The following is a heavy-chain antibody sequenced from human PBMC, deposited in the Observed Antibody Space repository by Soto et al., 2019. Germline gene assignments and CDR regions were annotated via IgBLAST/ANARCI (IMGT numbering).Heavy chain of an antibody. CDR3: AKRVNDFWSGYYGHYGMDV. V-gene: IGHV3-33*06. J-gene: IGHJ6*02. Sequence: GGSLRLSCAASGFTFSSYGMHWVRQAPGKGLEWVAVVWYDGSNKYYADSVKGRFTISRDNSKNTLYLQMNSLRAEDTAVYYCAKRVNDFWSGYYGHYGMDVWGQGTTVTVSS. CDR2: VWYDGSNK. D-gene: IGHD3-3*01. CDR1: GFTFSSYG.